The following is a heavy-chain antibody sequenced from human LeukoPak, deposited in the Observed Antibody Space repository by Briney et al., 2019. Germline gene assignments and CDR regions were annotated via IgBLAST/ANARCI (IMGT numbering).Heavy chain of an antibody. Sequence: ASVKVSYKASGGTFSSYAISWVRQAPGQGLEWMGRIIPILGIANYAQKFQGRVTITADKSTSTAYMELSSLRSEDTAVYYCASGPVLKSFCIRGQGTMVTVSS. CDR2: IIPILGIA. V-gene: IGHV1-69*04. CDR3: ASGPVLKSFCI. CDR1: GGTFSSYA. J-gene: IGHJ3*02. D-gene: IGHD3-16*01.